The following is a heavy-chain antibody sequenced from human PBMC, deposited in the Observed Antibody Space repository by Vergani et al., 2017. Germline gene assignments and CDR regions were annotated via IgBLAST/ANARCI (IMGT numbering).Heavy chain of an antibody. CDR3: ARSSGDSAFYYYYMDV. Sequence: EVQLVESGGGVVRPGGSLRLSCAASGFTFDDYGMSWVRQAPGKGLEWVSGINWNGGSTGYADSVKGRFTISSDNAKNSLYLQMNSLRAEDTALYHCARSSGDSAFYYYYMDVWGKGTTVTVSS. V-gene: IGHV3-20*01. CDR1: GFTFDDYG. D-gene: IGHD4-17*01. J-gene: IGHJ6*03. CDR2: INWNGGST.